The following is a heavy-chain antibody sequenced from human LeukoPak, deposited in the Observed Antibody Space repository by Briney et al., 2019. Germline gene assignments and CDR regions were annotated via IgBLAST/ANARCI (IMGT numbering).Heavy chain of an antibody. D-gene: IGHD6-13*01. CDR1: GGTFSSYA. CDR2: IIPIFGTA. J-gene: IGHJ5*02. V-gene: IGHV1-69*06. Sequence: GASVKVSCKASGGTFSSYAISWVRQAPGQGLEWMGGIIPIFGTANYAQKFQGRVTITADKSTSTVYMELTSLRSDDTAVYYCARSTYSSPRGGFDPWGQGTLVTVSS. CDR3: ARSTYSSPRGGFDP.